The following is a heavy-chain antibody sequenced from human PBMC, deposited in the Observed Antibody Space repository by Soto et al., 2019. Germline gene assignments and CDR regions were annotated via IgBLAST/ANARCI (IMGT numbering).Heavy chain of an antibody. J-gene: IGHJ4*02. Sequence: NPSETLSLTCTVSGGSINTFYWSWVRQPAGKGLEWIGYISYSGTTNYNPSLKSRVIISVDTSKNQFSLQLSSVTAADTAVYFCATLYYYDSSGYHNPIDYWGQGTLVTVPQ. CDR3: ATLYYYDSSGYHNPIDY. V-gene: IGHV4-59*01. CDR1: GGSINTFY. CDR2: ISYSGTT. D-gene: IGHD3-22*01.